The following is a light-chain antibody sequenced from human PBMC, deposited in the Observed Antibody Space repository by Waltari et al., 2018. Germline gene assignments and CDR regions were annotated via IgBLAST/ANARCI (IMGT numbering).Light chain of an antibody. V-gene: IGLV2-14*01. CDR2: DVR. Sequence: QFALTQPASASGPPGPSFTISCTGLRSDVGNYNFVSWYQQYPGKAPKPIIYDVRDRPSGISDRCSGSKSGTTASLTISGLQADDEADYYCSSFVSHHSRMFGGGTKLTVL. CDR3: SSFVSHHSRM. J-gene: IGLJ3*02. CDR1: RSDVGNYNF.